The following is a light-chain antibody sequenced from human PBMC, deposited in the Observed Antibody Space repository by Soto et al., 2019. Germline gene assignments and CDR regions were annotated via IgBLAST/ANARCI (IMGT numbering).Light chain of an antibody. CDR3: SSYTSRTTFVI. Sequence: QSALTQPASVSGSPGQSITISCTGTSSDIGGYNYVSWYQHHPGKAPKPMIYEVSNRPSGVSNRFSGSKSGNTASLTISGLQAEDVADYHCSSYTSRTTFVIFGGGTKLTVL. J-gene: IGLJ2*01. CDR1: SSDIGGYNY. CDR2: EVS. V-gene: IGLV2-14*01.